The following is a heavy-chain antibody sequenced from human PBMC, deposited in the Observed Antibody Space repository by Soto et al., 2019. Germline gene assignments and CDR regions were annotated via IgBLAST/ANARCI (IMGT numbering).Heavy chain of an antibody. CDR2: ISGSGGST. D-gene: IGHD2-15*01. CDR1: GFTFSSYA. Sequence: EVQLLESGGGLVQPGGSLRLSCAASGFTFSSYAMSWVRQAPGKGLEWVSAISGSGGSTYYTDSVKGRFTISRDNSKNTLYLQMNSLRAEDTAVYYCAKDTCSGGSCYYFDYWGQGTLVTVSS. J-gene: IGHJ4*02. V-gene: IGHV3-23*01. CDR3: AKDTCSGGSCYYFDY.